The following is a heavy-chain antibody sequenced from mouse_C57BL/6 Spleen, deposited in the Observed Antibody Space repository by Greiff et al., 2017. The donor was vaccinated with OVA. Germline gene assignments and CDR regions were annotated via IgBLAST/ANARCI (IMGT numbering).Heavy chain of an antibody. CDR1: GYTFTNYW. V-gene: IGHV1-63*01. CDR3: ARQLSPYAMDY. Sequence: QVQLKESGAELVRPGTSVKMSCKASGYTFTNYWIGWAKQRPGHGLEWIGDIYPGGGSTNYNEKFKGKATLTADKSSSTAYMQFSSLTSEDSAIYYCARQLSPYAMDYWGQGTSVTVSS. D-gene: IGHD3-2*02. CDR2: IYPGGGST. J-gene: IGHJ4*01.